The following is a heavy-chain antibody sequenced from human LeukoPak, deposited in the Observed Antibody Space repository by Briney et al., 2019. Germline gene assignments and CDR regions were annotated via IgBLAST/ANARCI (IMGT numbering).Heavy chain of an antibody. D-gene: IGHD2-2*01. CDR1: GFTFSSHA. Sequence: PGGSLRLSCAASGFTFSSHAMGWVRQAPGKGLEWVSSITGSGGSTYYGDSVKGRFTISRDNSKNTLYLQMNSLRAEGTAVYYCARFCSSTSCYDYWGQGTLVTVSS. V-gene: IGHV3-23*01. J-gene: IGHJ4*02. CDR3: ARFCSSTSCYDY. CDR2: ITGSGGST.